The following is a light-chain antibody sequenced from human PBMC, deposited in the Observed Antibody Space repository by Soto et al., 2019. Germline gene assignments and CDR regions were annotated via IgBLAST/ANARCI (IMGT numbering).Light chain of an antibody. Sequence: IQLTQSPSTLSAAGVDRVTITCRASQSISSWLAWYQQRPGKAPNLLIYDASNLESGVPSRFSGSGSGTEFPLTIRSLKPDDLATYYCQRYNSYSPGTFGQGTKV. V-gene: IGKV1-5*01. J-gene: IGKJ1*01. CDR3: QRYNSYSPGT. CDR1: QSISSW. CDR2: DAS.